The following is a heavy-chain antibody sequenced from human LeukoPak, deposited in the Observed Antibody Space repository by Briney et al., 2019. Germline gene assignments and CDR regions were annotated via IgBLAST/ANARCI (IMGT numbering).Heavy chain of an antibody. V-gene: IGHV4-59*01. Sequence: SETLSLTCTVSGGSISSYYWTWIRQPPGRGLEWIGYIYYSGSTNYNPSLKSRVTISVDTSKNQFSLRLNSVTAADTAVYFCARKGAAGTGFDYWGQGTQVTVSS. D-gene: IGHD1-1*01. CDR2: IYYSGST. J-gene: IGHJ4*02. CDR1: GGSISSYY. CDR3: ARKGAAGTGFDY.